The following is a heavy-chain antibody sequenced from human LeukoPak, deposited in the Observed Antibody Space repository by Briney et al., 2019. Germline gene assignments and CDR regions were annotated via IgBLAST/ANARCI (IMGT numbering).Heavy chain of an antibody. V-gene: IGHV1-2*02. D-gene: IGHD3-22*01. CDR2: INPNSGGT. CDR1: GYTFTGYY. J-gene: IGHJ4*02. CDR3: AREDSDSSGYYYFDY. Sequence: RASVKVSCKASGYTFTGYYMHWVRQAPGQGLEWMGWINPNSGGTNYAQKFQGRVTMTRDTSISTAYMELSRLRSDDTAVYYCAREDSDSSGYYYFDYWGQGTLVTVSS.